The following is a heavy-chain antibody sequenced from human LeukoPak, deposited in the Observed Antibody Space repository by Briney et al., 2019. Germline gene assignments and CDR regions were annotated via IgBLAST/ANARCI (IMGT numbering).Heavy chain of an antibody. D-gene: IGHD3-10*01. V-gene: IGHV3-53*01. CDR1: GFTDSNNY. CDR3: AKDGSYLSAFDI. Sequence: GGPLRLPCAVSGFTDSNNYMLWLRQAPGGGVEWVSIIYSGGSTLYADSLKGRFTIAIDNYKNTLYLQMNGLRAEDTAVSYCAKDGSYLSAFDIWGQGTMVTVSS. J-gene: IGHJ3*02. CDR2: IYSGGST.